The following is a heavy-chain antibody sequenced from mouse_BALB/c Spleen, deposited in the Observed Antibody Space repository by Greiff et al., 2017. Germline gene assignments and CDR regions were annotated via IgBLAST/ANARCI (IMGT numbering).Heavy chain of an antibody. V-gene: IGHV3-8*02. Sequence: VQLQESGPSLVKPSQTLSLTCSVTGDSITSGYWNWIRKFPGNKLEYMGYISYSGSTYYNPSLKSRISITRDTSKNQYYLQLNSVTTEDTATYYCARYPYYYGSSYGYFDVWGAGTTVTVSS. D-gene: IGHD1-1*01. CDR2: ISYSGST. J-gene: IGHJ1*01. CDR3: ARYPYYYGSSYGYFDV. CDR1: GDSITSGY.